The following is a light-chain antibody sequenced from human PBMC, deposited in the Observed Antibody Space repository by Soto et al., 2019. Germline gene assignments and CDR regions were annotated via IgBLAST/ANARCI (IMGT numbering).Light chain of an antibody. CDR3: ETWYSNTHKV. J-gene: IGLJ3*02. CDR1: CGHNTYI. Sequence: QSVLTQSSSASASLGSSVKLTCILSCGHNTYIIAWHQQQPGKAPRFLMTLDRSGSYNRGSGVPDRFSGSSSGADRYLTISNLQFEDEGDYYCETWYSNTHKVFGGGTKLTVL. CDR2: LDRSGSY. V-gene: IGLV4-60*02.